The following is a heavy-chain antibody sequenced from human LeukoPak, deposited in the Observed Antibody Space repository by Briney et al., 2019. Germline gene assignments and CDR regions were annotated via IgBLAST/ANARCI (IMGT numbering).Heavy chain of an antibody. CDR1: GFTFSSYD. D-gene: IGHD2-15*01. CDR2: IGTAGDT. Sequence: GGSLRLSCAASGFTFSSYDMHWVRQATGKGLEWVSAIGTAGDTYYPGSVKGRFAISRENAKNSLYLQMNSLRAGDTAVYYCARGRCSGGSCYYIFDYWGQGTLVTVSS. J-gene: IGHJ4*02. CDR3: ARGRCSGGSCYYIFDY. V-gene: IGHV3-13*01.